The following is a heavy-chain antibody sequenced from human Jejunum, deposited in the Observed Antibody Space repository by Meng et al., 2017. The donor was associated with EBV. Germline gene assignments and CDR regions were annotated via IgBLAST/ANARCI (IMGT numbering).Heavy chain of an antibody. CDR1: GGSFNYYY. V-gene: IGHV4-34*12. CDR2: IIHSGST. Sequence: QVQLQQWGAGLLKPSETLSLTCAVYGGSFNYYYWTSIRQPPGKGLEWIGEIIHSGSTNYDPSLKSRVTISVDRSKNQFSLKLTSVTAADTAVYYCARKAVPGTFARPKFDYWGQGTLVTVSS. CDR3: ARKAVPGTFARPKFDY. J-gene: IGHJ4*02. D-gene: IGHD6-19*01.